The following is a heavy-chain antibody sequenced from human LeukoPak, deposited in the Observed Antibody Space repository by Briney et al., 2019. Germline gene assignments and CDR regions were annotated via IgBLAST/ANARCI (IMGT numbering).Heavy chain of an antibody. J-gene: IGHJ6*04. D-gene: IGHD6-13*01. V-gene: IGHV4-38-2*01. CDR1: GYSFSSGYY. CDR2: IYHSGST. CDR3: ARGVSSSWYYYYYGMDV. Sequence: SETLSLTCAVSGYSFSSGYYWGWIRQPPGKGLEWIGSIYHSGSTYYDPSLKSRVTISVDTSKNQFSLKLCSVTAADTAVYYCARGVSSSWYYYYYGMDVWGKGTTVTVSS.